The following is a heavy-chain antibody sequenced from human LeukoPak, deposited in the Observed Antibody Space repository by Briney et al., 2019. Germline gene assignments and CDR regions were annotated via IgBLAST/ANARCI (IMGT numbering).Heavy chain of an antibody. CDR2: ISLSGRT. D-gene: IGHD1-26*01. CDR1: GGSISSTNW. J-gene: IGHJ4*02. CDR3: SRESGPFSPFGH. V-gene: IGHV4-4*02. Sequence: PSETLSLTCGVSGGSISSTNWYSWVRQPPGQGLEWIGEISLSGRTNYNPSLKSRVTMSLDESNNHLSLNLASVTAADTAVYYCSRESGPFSPFGHWGQGTLVAVTA.